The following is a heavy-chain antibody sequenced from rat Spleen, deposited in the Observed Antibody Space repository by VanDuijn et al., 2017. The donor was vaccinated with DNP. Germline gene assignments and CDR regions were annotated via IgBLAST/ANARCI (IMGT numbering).Heavy chain of an antibody. Sequence: EVQLVESGGGLVQPGNSLRLSCAASGFSFSDYAMAWVRQSPKKGLEWVASISPSGGTTYYRDSVKGRFTVSRDNAKSSLYLQMDSLRSEDTATYYCARHGLYYGSNWFAYWGQGTLVTVSS. CDR2: ISPSGGTT. CDR1: GFSFSDYA. J-gene: IGHJ3*01. V-gene: IGHV5S23*01. D-gene: IGHD1-6*01. CDR3: ARHGLYYGSNWFAY.